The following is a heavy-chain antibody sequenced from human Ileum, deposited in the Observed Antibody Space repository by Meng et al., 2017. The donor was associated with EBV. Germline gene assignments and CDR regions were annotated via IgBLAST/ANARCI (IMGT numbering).Heavy chain of an antibody. Sequence: QVQREDSGAGLVKPSGTLSLTCAVSGDSISSHRWWGWVRQPPTKGPEWIGEIFHVGTGNYNPSLKSRVTISMDTSKNQISLGLTSVTAADTAVYYCAARVGGSYSGFDLWGQGTLVTVSS. J-gene: IGHJ4*02. D-gene: IGHD1-26*01. V-gene: IGHV4-4*02. CDR2: IFHVGTG. CDR1: GDSISSHRW. CDR3: AARVGGSYSGFDL.